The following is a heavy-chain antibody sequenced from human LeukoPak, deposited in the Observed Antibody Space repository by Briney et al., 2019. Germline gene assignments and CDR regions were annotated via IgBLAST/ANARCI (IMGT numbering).Heavy chain of an antibody. J-gene: IGHJ4*02. CDR3: ARVHSSSYYFDF. V-gene: IGHV4-59*01. CDR1: AGSISSYY. D-gene: IGHD6-6*01. CDR2: IYYSGST. Sequence: PSETLSLTCTVSAGSISSYYWTWIRQPPGKGLEWIGYIYYSGSTNYNPSLKSRVTISVDTSENQFSLRLYSVTAADTAVYYCARVHSSSYYFDFWGQGTLVTVSS.